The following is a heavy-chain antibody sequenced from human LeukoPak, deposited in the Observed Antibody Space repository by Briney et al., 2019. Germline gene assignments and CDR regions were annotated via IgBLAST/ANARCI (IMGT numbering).Heavy chain of an antibody. D-gene: IGHD3-10*01. CDR1: GGSISSSYW. CDR2: ISYSGST. J-gene: IGHJ4*02. V-gene: IGHV4-4*02. Sequence: KTSETLSLTCAVSGGSISSSYWWSWVRQPPGKGLEWIGEISYSGSTNYNPSLKSRVTISVDKSKNQFSLNLSSVTAADTAVYYCAREAVVRGLHYYFDYWGQGTLVTVSS. CDR3: AREAVVRGLHYYFDY.